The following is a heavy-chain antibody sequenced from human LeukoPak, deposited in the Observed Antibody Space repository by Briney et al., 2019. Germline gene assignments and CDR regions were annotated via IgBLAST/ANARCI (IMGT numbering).Heavy chain of an antibody. J-gene: IGHJ3*02. CDR2: IYYSGST. V-gene: IGHV4-59*01. CDR3: ARYNYYDSSGFNDAFDI. CDR1: GGSISSYY. Sequence: SETLSLTCTVSGGSISSYYWSWIRQPPGKGLEWIGYIYYSGSTNYNPSLKSRVTISVDTSKNQFSLKLSSVTAADTAVYYCARYNYYDSSGFNDAFDIWGQGTMVTVSS. D-gene: IGHD3-22*01.